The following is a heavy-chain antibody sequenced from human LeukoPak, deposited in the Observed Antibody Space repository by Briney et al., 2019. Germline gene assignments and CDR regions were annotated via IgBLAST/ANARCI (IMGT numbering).Heavy chain of an antibody. CDR3: AKDIVVVPAALHLYD. Sequence: GSLSLSCAASGFTFSSYAMSWVRQAPGKGLEWVSAISGSGGSTYYADSVKGRFTISRDNSKNTLYLQMNSLRAEDTAVYYCAKDIVVVPAALHLYDWGQGTLVTVSS. V-gene: IGHV3-23*01. CDR2: ISGSGGST. D-gene: IGHD2-2*02. J-gene: IGHJ4*02. CDR1: GFTFSSYA.